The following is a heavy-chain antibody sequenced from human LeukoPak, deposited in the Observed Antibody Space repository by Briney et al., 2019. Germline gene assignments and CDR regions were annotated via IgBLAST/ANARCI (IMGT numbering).Heavy chain of an antibody. Sequence: GGSLRLSCAASGFTFSSYSMNWVRQAPGKGLEWVSSISSSSSYIYYADSVKGRFTISRDNAKNSLYLQMNSLRAEDTAVYYCARDESSNYWYYYYGMDVWGQGTTVTVSS. CDR2: ISSSSSYI. CDR1: GFTFSSYS. V-gene: IGHV3-21*01. J-gene: IGHJ6*02. D-gene: IGHD4-11*01. CDR3: ARDESSNYWYYYYGMDV.